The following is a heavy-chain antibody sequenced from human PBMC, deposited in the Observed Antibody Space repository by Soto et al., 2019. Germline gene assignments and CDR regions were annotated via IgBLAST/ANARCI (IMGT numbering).Heavy chain of an antibody. CDR3: AKDIERTVTAGGGFDY. V-gene: IGHV3-9*01. J-gene: IGHJ4*02. CDR2: ISWNSGSI. D-gene: IGHD2-21*02. Sequence: EVQLVESGGGLVQPGRSLRLSCAASGFTFDDYAMHWVRQAPGKGVEWVSGISWNSGSIGYADSVKGRFTISRDNAKNSLYLQMNSLRAEDTALYYCAKDIERTVTAGGGFDYWGQGTLVTVSS. CDR1: GFTFDDYA.